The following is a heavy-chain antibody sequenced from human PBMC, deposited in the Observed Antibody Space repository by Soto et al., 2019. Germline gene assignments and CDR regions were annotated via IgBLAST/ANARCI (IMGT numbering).Heavy chain of an antibody. CDR3: AHHPYYGLGSYSFDY. J-gene: IGHJ4*02. Sequence: GLALEWLAVIYWDDDKRYSSSLKSRLTITKDTSKNQVVLTMTNMDPVDTATYYCAHHPYYGLGSYSFDYWGQGTLVTVSS. CDR2: IYWDDDK. V-gene: IGHV2-5*02. D-gene: IGHD3-10*01.